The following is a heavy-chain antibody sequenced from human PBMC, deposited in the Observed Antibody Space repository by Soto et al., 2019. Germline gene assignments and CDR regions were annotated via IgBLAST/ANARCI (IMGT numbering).Heavy chain of an antibody. Sequence: SETLSLTCTVSDGSISSSSYYWGWKRQPPGKGLEWIGSIYYSGRTYYNPSLKSRVTISVDTSKNQFSLKLSSVTAAETAVYYCANLYSGYDFAPYYFDYWGQGTLVTVSS. V-gene: IGHV4-39*01. J-gene: IGHJ4*02. D-gene: IGHD5-12*01. CDR2: IYYSGRT. CDR3: ANLYSGYDFAPYYFDY. CDR1: DGSISSSSYY.